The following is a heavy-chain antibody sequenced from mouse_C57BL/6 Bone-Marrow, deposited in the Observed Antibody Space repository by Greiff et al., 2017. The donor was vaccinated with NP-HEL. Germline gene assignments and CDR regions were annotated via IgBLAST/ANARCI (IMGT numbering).Heavy chain of an antibody. CDR3: ARQRSFAY. Sequence: EVKVEESGGGLVKPGGSLKLSCAASGFTFSDYGMHWVRQAPEKGLEWVAYISSGSSTIYYADTVKGRFTISRDNAKNTLFLQMTSLRSEDTAMYYCARQRSFAYWGQGTLVTVSA. J-gene: IGHJ3*01. CDR2: ISSGSSTI. CDR1: GFTFSDYG. V-gene: IGHV5-17*01.